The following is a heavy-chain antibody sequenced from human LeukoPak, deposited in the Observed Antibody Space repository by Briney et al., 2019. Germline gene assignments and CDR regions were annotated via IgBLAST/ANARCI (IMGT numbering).Heavy chain of an antibody. V-gene: IGHV3-30-3*01. CDR1: GFTFSSYA. CDR3: ARGTGFDP. J-gene: IGHJ5*02. D-gene: IGHD1/OR15-1a*01. Sequence: GGSLRLSCAASGFTFSSYAMHWVRQAPGKGPEWVAVISYDGSNKYYADSVKGRFTISRDNSKNTLYLQMNSLRAEDTAVYYCARGTGFDPWGQGTLVTVSS. CDR2: ISYDGSNK.